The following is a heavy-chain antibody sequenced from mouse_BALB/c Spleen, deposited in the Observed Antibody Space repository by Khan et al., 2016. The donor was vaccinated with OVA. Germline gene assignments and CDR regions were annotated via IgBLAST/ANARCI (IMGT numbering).Heavy chain of an antibody. V-gene: IGHV1-7*01. CDR3: ARRSLRRDFDH. CDR2: IYPSTGYT. J-gene: IGHJ2*01. Sequence: QVQLQQSGAELAKPGASVKMSCKASGYTFINYWILWVKQRPGQGLEWIGYIYPSTGYTEYNQNFKDKATLTADKSSSTAYMQLSSLTSEDSAVYYWARRSLRRDFDHWGQGTTLTVSS. CDR1: GYTFINYW. D-gene: IGHD1-1*01.